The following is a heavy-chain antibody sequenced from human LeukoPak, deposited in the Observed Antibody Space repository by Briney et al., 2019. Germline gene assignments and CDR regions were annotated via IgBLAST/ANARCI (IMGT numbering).Heavy chain of an antibody. CDR3: ARDAHPVRANWYVDL. D-gene: IGHD5-12*01. CDR2: IKQDGSEK. V-gene: IGHV3-7*01. Sequence: GGSLRLSCAASGFTFSSYWMSWVRQAPGEGLEWVANIKQDGSEKYYVDSVKGRFTISRDNAKNSLYLQMNSLRAEDTAVYYCARDAHPVRANWYVDLWGRGTLVTVSS. CDR1: GFTFSSYW. J-gene: IGHJ2*01.